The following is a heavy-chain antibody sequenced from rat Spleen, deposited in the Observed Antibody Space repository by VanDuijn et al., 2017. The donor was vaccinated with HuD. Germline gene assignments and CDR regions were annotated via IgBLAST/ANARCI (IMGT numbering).Heavy chain of an antibody. Sequence: EVQLVESGGGLVQPGRSMKLSCAASGLSFSNYDMAWIRQAPGKGLEWVASISNDGSNTYYRDSVKGRFTISRENAENTVYLQMNSLRSEDTATYYCVKEANYGGLMDAWGQGASVTVSS. CDR3: VKEANYGGLMDA. J-gene: IGHJ4*01. CDR2: ISNDGSNT. V-gene: IGHV5-25*01. D-gene: IGHD1-11*01. CDR1: GLSFSNYD.